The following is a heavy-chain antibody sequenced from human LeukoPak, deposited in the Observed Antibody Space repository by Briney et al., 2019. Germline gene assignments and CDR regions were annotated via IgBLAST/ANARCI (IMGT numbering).Heavy chain of an antibody. D-gene: IGHD3-10*01. CDR2: ISYDGSNK. CDR3: AREASYGSGVRPYGMDV. Sequence: GGSLRLSCAASGFTFSSYAMHWVRQAPGKGLEWVAVISYDGSNKYYADSVKGRFTISRDNSKNTLYLQMNSLRAEDTAVYYCAREASYGSGVRPYGMDVWGQGTTVTVSS. V-gene: IGHV3-30-3*01. CDR1: GFTFSSYA. J-gene: IGHJ6*02.